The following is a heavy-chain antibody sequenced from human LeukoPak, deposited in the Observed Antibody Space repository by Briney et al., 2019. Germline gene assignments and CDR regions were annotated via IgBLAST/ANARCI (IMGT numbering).Heavy chain of an antibody. CDR3: GKTTVGYSSGQKPAWPVDY. CDR1: GFTFGSHA. J-gene: IGHJ4*02. CDR2: IFGSGGSP. D-gene: IGHD5-18*01. V-gene: IGHV3-23*01. Sequence: PGGSLRLSCEASGFTFGSHAMYWVRQAPGKGLEWVAGIFGSGGSPHYADSVKGRFTISRDDSRNTVYLQINSLRADDTAVYYCGKTTVGYSSGQKPAWPVDYWGQGTLVTVSS.